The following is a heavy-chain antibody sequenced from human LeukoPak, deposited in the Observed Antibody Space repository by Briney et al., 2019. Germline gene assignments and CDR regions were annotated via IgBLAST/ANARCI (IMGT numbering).Heavy chain of an antibody. Sequence: GGSLRLSCAASGFTFSNAWMSWVRQAPGKGLEWVGRIKSKTDGGTTDYAAPVKGRFTISRDDSKNTLYLQMNSLKTEDTAVYYCTTDPGLRGAKNPQDSSSSPRGGGQGTLVTVSS. CDR3: TTDPGLRGAKNPQDSSSSPRG. CDR2: IKSKTDGGTT. J-gene: IGHJ4*02. D-gene: IGHD6-6*01. V-gene: IGHV3-15*01. CDR1: GFTFSNAW.